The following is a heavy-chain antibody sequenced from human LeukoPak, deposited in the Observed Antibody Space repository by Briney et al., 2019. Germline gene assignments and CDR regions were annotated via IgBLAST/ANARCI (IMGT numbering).Heavy chain of an antibody. J-gene: IGHJ3*02. V-gene: IGHV1-69*01. CDR1: GGTFSSYA. CDR3: ARDSVVVPAADDAFDI. CDR2: IIPIFGTA. D-gene: IGHD2-2*01. Sequence: GSSVKVSCKASGGTFSSYAISWLRQAPGQGLEWMGGIIPIFGTANYAQKFQGRVTITADESTSTAYMELSSLRAEDKAVYYCARDSVVVPAADDAFDIWGQGTMVTVSS.